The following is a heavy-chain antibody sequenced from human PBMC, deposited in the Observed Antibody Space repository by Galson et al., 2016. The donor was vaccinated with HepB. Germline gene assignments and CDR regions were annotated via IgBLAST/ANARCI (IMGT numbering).Heavy chain of an antibody. Sequence: TLSLTCTVSGGSISSRGYYWSWIRQHPGKGLEWIGYLYYSGGTYYNPSLQSRLTISLDTSKNHFSLKLDSVTAADTAVDYCAGYEVVSLDYWGQGTLVTVSA. V-gene: IGHV4-31*03. J-gene: IGHJ4*02. D-gene: IGHD2-15*01. CDR2: LYYSGGT. CDR1: GGSISSRGYY. CDR3: AGYEVVSLDY.